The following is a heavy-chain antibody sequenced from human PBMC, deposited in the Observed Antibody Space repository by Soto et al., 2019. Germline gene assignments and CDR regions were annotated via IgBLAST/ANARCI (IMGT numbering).Heavy chain of an antibody. J-gene: IGHJ5*02. V-gene: IGHV1-2*02. Sequence: GASVKVSCKASGYTFTGYYMHWVRQAPGQGLEWMGWINPNSGGTNYAQKFQGRVTMTRDTSISTAYMELSRLRSDDTAVYYCARDGGYCSSTSCYGSGWFDTWGQGTLVTVSS. CDR3: ARDGGYCSSTSCYGSGWFDT. CDR2: INPNSGGT. CDR1: GYTFTGYY. D-gene: IGHD2-2*01.